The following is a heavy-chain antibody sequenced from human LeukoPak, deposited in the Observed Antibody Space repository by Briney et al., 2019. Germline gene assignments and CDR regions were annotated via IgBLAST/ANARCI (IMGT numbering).Heavy chain of an antibody. CDR2: IYYSGST. V-gene: IGHV4-59*08. D-gene: IGHD1-14*01. Sequence: SETLSLTCTVSGGSISSHYWSWIRQPPGKGLEWIGYIYYSGSTNYNPSLKSRVTISVDTSKNQFSLKLSSVTAADTAMYYCARLTGYQKPTGGYYYYMDVWGKGTTVTVSS. CDR1: GGSISSHY. J-gene: IGHJ6*03. CDR3: ARLTGYQKPTGGYYYYMDV.